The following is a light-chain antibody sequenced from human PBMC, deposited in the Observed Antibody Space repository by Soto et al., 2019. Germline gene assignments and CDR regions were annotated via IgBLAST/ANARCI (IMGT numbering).Light chain of an antibody. CDR2: EGS. CDR3: AAWDDSLNGQV. J-gene: IGLJ1*01. CDR1: SSDIGSYHL. Sequence: QSALTQPASVSGSPRQSITISCTGTSSDIGSYHLVSWYQQHPGKAPKLIIYEGSKRPSGVPDRFSGSKSGTSASLAISGLQSEDEADYYCAAWDDSLNGQVFGTGTKLTVL. V-gene: IGLV2-14*02.